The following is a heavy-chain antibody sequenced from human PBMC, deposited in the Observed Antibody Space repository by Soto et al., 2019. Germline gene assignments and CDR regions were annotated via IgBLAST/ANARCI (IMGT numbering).Heavy chain of an antibody. J-gene: IGHJ6*02. Sequence: ASGKVSCKASGYSFTDYHIHWVRQAPGQGLEWLGRINLKSGGTSTAQKFQGWVTMTTDTSISTASMELTRLTSDDTAIYYCARGDSTDCSNGVCSFFYNHDMDVWGQGTTVTVSS. D-gene: IGHD2-8*01. CDR1: GYSFTDYH. CDR3: ARGDSTDCSNGVCSFFYNHDMDV. V-gene: IGHV1-2*04. CDR2: INLKSGGT.